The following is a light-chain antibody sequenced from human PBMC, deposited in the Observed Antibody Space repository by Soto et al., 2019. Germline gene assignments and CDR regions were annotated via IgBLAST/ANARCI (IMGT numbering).Light chain of an antibody. CDR3: KQYETYFRYT. J-gene: IGKJ2*01. Sequence: DIQMTQSPSTLSASVGDRVTITCRASQTINSKLAWYQKKPGQAPKLLIFDGYNLASGVPSRFSGSGSGTAFTLSIGSLQPDDFANYYCKQYETYFRYTFGQGTKLDIK. CDR1: QTINSK. V-gene: IGKV1-5*01. CDR2: DGY.